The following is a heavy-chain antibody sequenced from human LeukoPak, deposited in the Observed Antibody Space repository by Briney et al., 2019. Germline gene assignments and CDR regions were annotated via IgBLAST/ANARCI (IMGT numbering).Heavy chain of an antibody. CDR3: ARGLYLLEHYGSGIQFDY. Sequence: ASVKVSCKASGYTLTSYGISWVRQAPGQGLEWMGWISAYNGNTNYAQKLQGRVTMTTDTSTSTAYMGLRSLRSDDTAVYYCARGLYLLEHYGSGIQFDYWGQGTLVTVSS. J-gene: IGHJ4*02. CDR2: ISAYNGNT. V-gene: IGHV1-18*01. D-gene: IGHD3-10*01. CDR1: GYTLTSYG.